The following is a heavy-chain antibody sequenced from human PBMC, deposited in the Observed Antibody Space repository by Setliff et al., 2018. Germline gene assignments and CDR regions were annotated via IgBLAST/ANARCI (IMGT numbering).Heavy chain of an antibody. CDR3: ARDEGYYSTSGAWYFDN. Sequence: GASVKVSCKASGYTFTSYYMHWVRQAPGQGLEWMGIINPSGGSTSYAQKFQGRVTMTRDTSTSTVYMELSSLRSEDTAVYHCARDEGYYSTSGAWYFDNWGQGTLVTVSS. V-gene: IGHV1-46*01. CDR2: INPSGGST. D-gene: IGHD3-22*01. CDR1: GYTFTSYY. J-gene: IGHJ4*02.